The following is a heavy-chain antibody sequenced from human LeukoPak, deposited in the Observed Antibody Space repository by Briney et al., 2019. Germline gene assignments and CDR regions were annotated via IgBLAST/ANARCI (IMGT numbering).Heavy chain of an antibody. J-gene: IGHJ4*02. CDR1: GLTFSSYW. D-gene: IGHD2-15*01. CDR3: ARERISDYDY. CDR2: IKQDGSEK. Sequence: GGSLRLSCAASGLTFSSYWMSWVRKAPGRGLEWVANIKQDGSEKYYVDSVKGRFTISRDNAKNSLYLQMNSLRAEDTAVYYCARERISDYDYWGQGTLVTVSS. V-gene: IGHV3-7*01.